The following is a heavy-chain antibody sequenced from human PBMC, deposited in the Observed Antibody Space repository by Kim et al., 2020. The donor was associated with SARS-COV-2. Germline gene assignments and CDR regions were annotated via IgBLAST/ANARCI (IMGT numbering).Heavy chain of an antibody. CDR3: ARGFSGYVLDY. CDR2: ISGFTGDT. CDR1: GYTFNRRG. Sequence: ASVKVSCKTSGYTFNRRGITWVRQAPGQGLEWMGWISGFTGDTNYEQKFQGRLTMTIDTSTSTAYMELRSLRSDDTAVCYCARGFSGYVLDYWGPGTLVTVSS. V-gene: IGHV1-18*01. J-gene: IGHJ4*02. D-gene: IGHD5-12*01.